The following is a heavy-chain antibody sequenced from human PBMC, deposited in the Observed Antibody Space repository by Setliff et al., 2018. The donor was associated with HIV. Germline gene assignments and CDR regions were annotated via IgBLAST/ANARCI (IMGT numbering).Heavy chain of an antibody. V-gene: IGHV1-24*01. D-gene: IGHD4-17*01. J-gene: IGHJ4*02. CDR3: ARTPTTWASRFDY. Sequence: ASVKVSCKVSGYTLSELSMHWVRQAPGEGLEWMGGFDPEDGETIYAEKFQGRVTMTEDTATETAYMELSSLRSEDTAVYYCARTPTTWASRFDYWGQGTLVTVSS. CDR1: GYTLSELS. CDR2: FDPEDGET.